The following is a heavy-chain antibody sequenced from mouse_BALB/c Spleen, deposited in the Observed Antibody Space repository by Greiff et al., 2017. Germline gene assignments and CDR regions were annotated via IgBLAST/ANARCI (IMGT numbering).Heavy chain of an antibody. D-gene: IGHD1-1*01. V-gene: IGHV2-9-2*01. J-gene: IGHJ1*01. CDR2: IWTGGGT. CDR3: VRDNYGYWYFDV. Sequence: QVQLQQSGPGLVAPSQSLSITCTVSGFSLTSYDISWIRQPPGKGLEWLGVIWTGGGTNYNSAFMSRLSISKDNSKSQVFLKMNSLQTDDTAIYYCVRDNYGYWYFDVWGAGTTVTVSS. CDR1: GFSLTSYD.